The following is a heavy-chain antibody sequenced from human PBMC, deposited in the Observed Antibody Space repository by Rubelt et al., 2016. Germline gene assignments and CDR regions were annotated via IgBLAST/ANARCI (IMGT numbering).Heavy chain of an antibody. CDR1: GFTFSSYA. CDR3: VKEGYGRSGWYRDLDY. D-gene: IGHD6-19*01. V-gene: IGHV3-64D*06. CDR2: ISSNGGST. Sequence: EVQLVESGGGLVQPGGSLRLSCSASGFTFSSYAMHWVRQAPGKGLEYVSAISSNGGSTYYADSVKGRFTISRDNSKNTLYLQMSSLRAEDTAVYYCVKEGYGRSGWYRDLDYWGQGTLVTVSS. J-gene: IGHJ4*02.